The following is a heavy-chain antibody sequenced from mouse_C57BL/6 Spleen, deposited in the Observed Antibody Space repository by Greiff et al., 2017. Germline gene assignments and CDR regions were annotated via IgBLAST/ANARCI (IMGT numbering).Heavy chain of an antibody. CDR1: GYTFPSYG. CDR2: IYPRSGNT. D-gene: IGHD1-1*01. Sequence: QVQLQQSGAALARPGASVKLSCKASGYTFPSYGISWVKQRTGQGLEWIGEIYPRSGNTYYNEKFKGKATLTADKSSSTAYMELRSLTSEDSAGYFCARSITTVAARRNYYAMDYWGQGTSVTVSS. V-gene: IGHV1-81*01. CDR3: ARSITTVAARRNYYAMDY. J-gene: IGHJ4*01.